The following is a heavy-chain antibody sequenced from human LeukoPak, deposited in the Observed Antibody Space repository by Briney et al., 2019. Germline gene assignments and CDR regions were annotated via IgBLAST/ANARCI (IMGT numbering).Heavy chain of an antibody. Sequence: GGSLRLSCAVSGFTFSDYYMSWIRQAPGKGLEWVSYISSSGSTIYYADSVKGRFTISRDNAKNSLYLQMNSLRAEDTAVYYCASPAIAAAAPVIDYWGQGTLVTVSS. D-gene: IGHD6-13*01. CDR2: ISSSGSTI. J-gene: IGHJ4*02. V-gene: IGHV3-11*04. CDR3: ASPAIAAAAPVIDY. CDR1: GFTFSDYY.